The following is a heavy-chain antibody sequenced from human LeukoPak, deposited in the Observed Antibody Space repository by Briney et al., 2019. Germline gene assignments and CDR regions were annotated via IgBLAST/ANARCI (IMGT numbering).Heavy chain of an antibody. D-gene: IGHD3-22*01. CDR1: GFTFSSYA. V-gene: IGHV3-30*01. CDR2: ISYDGSNK. CDR3: ARGLVTMIVVVLN. Sequence: GGSLRLSCAASGFTFSSYAMHWVRQAPGKGPEWVAVISYDGSNKYYADSVKGRFTISRDNSKNTLYLQMNSLRAEDTAVYYCARGLVTMIVVVLNWGQGTLVTVSS. J-gene: IGHJ4*02.